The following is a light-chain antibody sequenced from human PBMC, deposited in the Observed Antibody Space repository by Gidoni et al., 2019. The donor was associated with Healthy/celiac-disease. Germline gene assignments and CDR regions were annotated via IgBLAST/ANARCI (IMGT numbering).Light chain of an antibody. CDR2: EVN. CDR1: SSDVGSYNL. Sequence: QSALTQPASVSGSPGQSITISCTGTSSDVGSYNLVSWYQQHPGKAPKLMIYEVNKRPSGVSNRFSGSKSGNSASLTISGLQAEDEADYYCCSNAGSRGVFGTGTKVTVL. V-gene: IGLV2-23*02. J-gene: IGLJ1*01. CDR3: CSNAGSRGV.